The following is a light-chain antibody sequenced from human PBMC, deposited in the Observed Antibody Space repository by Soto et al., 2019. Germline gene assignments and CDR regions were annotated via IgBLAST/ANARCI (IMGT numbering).Light chain of an antibody. V-gene: IGKV3-20*01. CDR3: QQFGGSPHT. Sequence: EIVLTQSPGTLSLSPGERATLSCRASQSVSSSYLAWYQQKPGQAPRLLIYGASSRATDIPDRFSGSGSGTDFTLTISRLEPEDFAVYYCQQFGGSPHTFGGGTKVEIK. CDR1: QSVSSSY. J-gene: IGKJ4*01. CDR2: GAS.